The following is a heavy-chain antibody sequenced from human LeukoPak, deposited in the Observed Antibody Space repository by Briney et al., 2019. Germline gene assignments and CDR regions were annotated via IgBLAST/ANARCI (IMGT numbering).Heavy chain of an antibody. V-gene: IGHV3-21*01. CDR2: ISRVSTYI. CDR1: GFTVSSNY. D-gene: IGHD2-21*02. J-gene: IGHJ6*03. CDR3: ARGGGDGDYYYYMDV. Sequence: GGSLRLSCAASGFTVSSNYMSWVRQAPGKGLEWVSIISRVSTYIYYADSVKGRFTVSRDNAKSSLYLQMTSLRAEDTAVYFCARGGGDGDYYYYMDVWGKGTTVTVSS.